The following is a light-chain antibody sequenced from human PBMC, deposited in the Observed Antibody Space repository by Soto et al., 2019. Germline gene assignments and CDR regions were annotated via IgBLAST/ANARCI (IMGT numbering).Light chain of an antibody. Sequence: ALTQPASVSGTPGQSITISGTGTSSDVGNYNYVSWFQQHPGKAPKLMIYEVNNRSSGVSDRFFGSKSGNTASLTISGLQAEDEADYYCSSYTSSSTSYVFGTGTKLTVL. CDR2: EVN. V-gene: IGLV2-14*01. CDR3: SSYTSSSTSYV. J-gene: IGLJ1*01. CDR1: SSDVGNYNY.